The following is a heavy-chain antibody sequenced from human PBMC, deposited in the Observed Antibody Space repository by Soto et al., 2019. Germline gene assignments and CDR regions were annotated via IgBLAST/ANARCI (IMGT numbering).Heavy chain of an antibody. CDR1: GFTFSTYG. Sequence: GSLRLSCAASGFTFSTYGIHWVRQAPGKGLEWMAVISYDGSEKYYADSVKGRFTISRDNSKNTLYLQMNSLRAEDTALYYCAKDRPDTLFVYKDQYFGKDLSGPAPPVTV. V-gene: IGHV3-30*18. J-gene: IGHJ6*02. CDR2: ISYDGSEK. CDR3: AKDRPDTLFVYKDQYFGKDL. D-gene: IGHD1-1*01.